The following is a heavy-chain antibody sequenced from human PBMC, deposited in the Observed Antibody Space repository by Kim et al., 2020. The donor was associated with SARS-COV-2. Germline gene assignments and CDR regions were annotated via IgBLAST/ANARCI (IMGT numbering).Heavy chain of an antibody. D-gene: IGHD6-19*01. Sequence: FQGRVTITADESTSTAYMELSSLRSEDTAVYYCARDQSIAVASIISSLDYWGQGTLVTVSS. V-gene: IGHV1-69*01. CDR3: ARDQSIAVASIISSLDY. J-gene: IGHJ4*02.